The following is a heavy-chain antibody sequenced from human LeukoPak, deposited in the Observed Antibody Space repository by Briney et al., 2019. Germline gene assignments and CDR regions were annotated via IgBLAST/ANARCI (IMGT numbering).Heavy chain of an antibody. Sequence: GGSLRLSCAASEFTFSSSGMHWVRQAPGKGLEWVALIWYDGSNKYCADSVKGRFTISRDNSKNTLYLQMNSLRAEDTAVYYCARAAGDTFFDYWGQGPLVTVSS. V-gene: IGHV3-33*01. CDR1: EFTFSSSG. D-gene: IGHD3-16*01. J-gene: IGHJ4*02. CDR3: ARAAGDTFFDY. CDR2: IWYDGSNK.